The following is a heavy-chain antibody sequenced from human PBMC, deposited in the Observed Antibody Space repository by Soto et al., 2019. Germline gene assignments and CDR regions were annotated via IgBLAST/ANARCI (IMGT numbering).Heavy chain of an antibody. CDR1: GYTFTSYG. Sequence: QVQLVQSGAEVKKPGASVKVSCKASGYTFTSYGISWVRQAPGQGLEWMGWISAYNGNTNYAQKLQDRVTMTTDTSTSTAYQELRSLGSDDKAVYYCVGTAPPLRLLYYYYYMDVWGKGTTVTVSS. CDR2: ISAYNGNT. J-gene: IGHJ6*03. V-gene: IGHV1-18*01. CDR3: VGTAPPLRLLYYYYYMDV. D-gene: IGHD3-10*01.